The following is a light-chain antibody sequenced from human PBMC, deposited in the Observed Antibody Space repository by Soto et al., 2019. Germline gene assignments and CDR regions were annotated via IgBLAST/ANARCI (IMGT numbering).Light chain of an antibody. J-gene: IGKJ1*01. CDR1: QSVSTS. CDR2: GAS. CDR3: QQYNAWPAWT. V-gene: IGKV3-15*01. Sequence: EIVMTQSPATLSVSPGERATVSCRASQSVSTSLAWYQQKPGQAPRLLIYGASTRATGIPTRFSGSGSGTEFTLTISSLQSEDFAVYYCQQYNAWPAWTFGQGTKVEIK.